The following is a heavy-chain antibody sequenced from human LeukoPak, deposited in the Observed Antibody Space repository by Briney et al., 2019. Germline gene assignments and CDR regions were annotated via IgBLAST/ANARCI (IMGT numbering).Heavy chain of an antibody. J-gene: IGHJ5*02. Sequence: GGTLRLSCAASGFTFSSYGMYWVRQAPGKGLVCVVVISYEGSNKYFADSVKGRVTISRDNSKNTLYLQMNSLRAEDTAVYYCAKDHGSGSYYNPNWFDPWGQGTLVTVSS. CDR3: AKDHGSGSYYNPNWFDP. CDR1: GFTFSSYG. CDR2: ISYEGSNK. V-gene: IGHV3-30*18. D-gene: IGHD3-10*01.